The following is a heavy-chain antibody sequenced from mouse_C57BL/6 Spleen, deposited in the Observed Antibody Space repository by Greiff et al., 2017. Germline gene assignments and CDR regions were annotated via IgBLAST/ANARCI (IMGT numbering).Heavy chain of an antibody. CDR2: ISYSGST. D-gene: IGHD1-1*01. J-gene: IGHJ1*03. CDR1: GYSITSDY. CDR3: ARSDGSSWYFDV. Sequence: DVHLVESGPGLAKPSQTLSLTCSVTGYSITSDYWHWIRKFPGNKLEYMGYISYSGSTYYNPSLKSRISITRDTSKNQYYLQLNSVTTEETATYYCARSDGSSWYFDVWGTGTTVTVSS. V-gene: IGHV3-8*01.